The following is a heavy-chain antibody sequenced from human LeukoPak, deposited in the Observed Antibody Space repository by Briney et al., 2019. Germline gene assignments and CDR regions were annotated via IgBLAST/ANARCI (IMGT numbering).Heavy chain of an antibody. V-gene: IGHV3-23*01. CDR2: ISGSGGSA. Sequence: GGSLRLSCAASGFTFSSYAMSWVRQAPGKGLEWVSAISGSGGSAYYADSVKGRFTISRDNSKNTLYLQMNSLRAEDTAVYYCAKGLLGRPDFDYWGQGTLVTVSS. J-gene: IGHJ4*02. D-gene: IGHD1-1*01. CDR1: GFTFSSYA. CDR3: AKGLLGRPDFDY.